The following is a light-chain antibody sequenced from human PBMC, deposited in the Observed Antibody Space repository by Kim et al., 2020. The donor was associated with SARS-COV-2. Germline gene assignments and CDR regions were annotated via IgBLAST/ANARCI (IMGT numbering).Light chain of an antibody. V-gene: IGLV2-14*03. Sequence: QSVLTQPASVSGSPGQSITISCTGTSSDVGDYNYVSWYQHHPGKAPKLMIYDVTKRPSGISNRFSGSKSGNTASLTISGLQAEDEADYYCSSYTSSSTWVFGGGTQLTVL. CDR2: DVT. CDR1: SSDVGDYNY. J-gene: IGLJ3*02. CDR3: SSYTSSSTWV.